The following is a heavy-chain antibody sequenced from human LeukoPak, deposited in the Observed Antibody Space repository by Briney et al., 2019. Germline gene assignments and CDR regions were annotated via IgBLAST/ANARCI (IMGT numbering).Heavy chain of an antibody. CDR1: GGSISSYC. CDR2: IYHSGST. V-gene: IGHV4-38-2*02. D-gene: IGHD1-26*01. J-gene: IGHJ4*02. Sequence: SETLSLTCTVSGGSISSYCWGWIRQPPGKGLEWIGSIYHSGSTYYNPSLKSRVTISVDTSKNQFSLKLSSVTAADTAVYYCARPYSGRFDYWGQGTLVTVSS. CDR3: ARPYSGRFDY.